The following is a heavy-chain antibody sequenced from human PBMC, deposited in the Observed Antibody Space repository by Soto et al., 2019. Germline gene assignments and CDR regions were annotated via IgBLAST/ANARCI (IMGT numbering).Heavy chain of an antibody. CDR3: ARVNDEEEDVSYYMDV. CDR1: AGSIASHY. CDR2: FFYLVST. Sequence: SETRSLARTVSAGSIASHYCRWVRQLPGKGREWVGYFFYLVSTNTNPSPRSAVPISLETPKTQPSLKLSSVTAEDTAVYYCARVNDEEEDVSYYMDVWGKGTTVTVSS. D-gene: IGHD1-1*01. J-gene: IGHJ6*03. V-gene: IGHV4-59*11.